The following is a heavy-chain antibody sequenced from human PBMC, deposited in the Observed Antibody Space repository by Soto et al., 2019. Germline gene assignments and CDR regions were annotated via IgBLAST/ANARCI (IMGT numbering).Heavy chain of an antibody. CDR1: GFTFSSYA. CDR3: AKEVKTVDIREYYFDY. Sequence: EVQLLESGGGLVQPGVSLRLSCAASGFTFSSYAMSWVRQAPGKGLEWVSAISGSGGSTYYADSAKGRFTISRDNSKNTLYLQMNSLRAEDTAVYYCAKEVKTVDIREYYFDYWGQGTLVTVSS. D-gene: IGHD5-12*01. CDR2: ISGSGGST. J-gene: IGHJ4*02. V-gene: IGHV3-23*01.